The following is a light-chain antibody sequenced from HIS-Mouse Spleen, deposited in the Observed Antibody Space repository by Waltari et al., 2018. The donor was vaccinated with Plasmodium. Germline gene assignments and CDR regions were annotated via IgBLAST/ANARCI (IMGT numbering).Light chain of an antibody. CDR1: QSVSN. CDR3: QQYNNWSFT. V-gene: IGKV3-15*01. CDR2: GAS. Sequence: EIVMTQSPATLSVSPGERATLSCRASQSVSNLAWYQQKPGQAPRLLIYGASTRATGIPARFSGSGSGTEFTLTISSLQSEDFAVDYCQQYNNWSFTFGPGTKVDIK. J-gene: IGKJ3*01.